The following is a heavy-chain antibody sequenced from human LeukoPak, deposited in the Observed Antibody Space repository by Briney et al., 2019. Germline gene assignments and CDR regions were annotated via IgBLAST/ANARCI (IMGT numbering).Heavy chain of an antibody. J-gene: IGHJ4*02. CDR3: ARFRTWGDKAFDY. D-gene: IGHD2-21*02. V-gene: IGHV3-48*01. Sequence: PGGSPRLSCAASGFTFNAFGMNWVRQAPGKGLERVSYIGTTSGAIYYADSVKGRFTISRDSAKNSLYLQMNSLRAEDTAVYYCARFRTWGDKAFDYWGQGTLVTVSS. CDR1: GFTFNAFG. CDR2: IGTTSGAI.